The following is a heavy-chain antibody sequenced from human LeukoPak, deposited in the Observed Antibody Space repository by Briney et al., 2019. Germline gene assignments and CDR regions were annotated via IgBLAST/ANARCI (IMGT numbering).Heavy chain of an antibody. CDR3: AKAPVWNYYYGLDV. V-gene: IGHV3-23*01. Sequence: GGSLRLSCAASGLTASHNVNNAMSWVRHAPGKGLEWVSGITTSGSTYYADSVKGRFSISRENSNNTLYLHMDSLRAEDTAVYYCAKAPVWNYYYGLDVWGQGTTVTVSS. D-gene: IGHD2-21*01. CDR1: GLTASHNVNNA. J-gene: IGHJ6*02. CDR2: ITTSGST.